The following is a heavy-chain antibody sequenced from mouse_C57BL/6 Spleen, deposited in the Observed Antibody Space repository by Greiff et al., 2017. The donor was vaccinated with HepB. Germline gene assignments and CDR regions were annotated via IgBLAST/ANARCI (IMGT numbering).Heavy chain of an antibody. CDR3: THERESAY. V-gene: IGHV6-6*02. CDR1: GFTFSNYW. Sequence: EVQLVESGGGLVQPGGSMKLSCVASGFTFSNYWMNWVRQSPEKGLEWVAEIRLKSNNYATHYAESVKGRFTISRDDSKSSVYLQMNNVRAEDTGIYYCTHERESAYWCQGTTLTVSS. CDR2: IRLKSNNYAT. D-gene: IGHD1-3*01. J-gene: IGHJ2*01.